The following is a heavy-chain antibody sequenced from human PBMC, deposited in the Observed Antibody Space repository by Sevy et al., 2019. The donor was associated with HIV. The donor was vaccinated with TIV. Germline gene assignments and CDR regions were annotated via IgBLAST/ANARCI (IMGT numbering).Heavy chain of an antibody. CDR3: ATTKDYYESSGDPFDY. Sequence: ASVKVSCKVSGYTLTKLSMHWVRQVRGKGLEWMGSFDPEDGKRIYAQKFQGRFTMTEDTSTDTGYLDLNSLRSEDSAVYFCATTKDYYESSGDPFDYWGQGTLDTVSS. CDR1: GYTLTKLS. CDR2: FDPEDGKR. V-gene: IGHV1-24*01. J-gene: IGHJ4*02. D-gene: IGHD3-22*01.